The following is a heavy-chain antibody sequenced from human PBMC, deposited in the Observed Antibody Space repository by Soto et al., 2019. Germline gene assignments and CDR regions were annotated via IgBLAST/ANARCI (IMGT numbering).Heavy chain of an antibody. Sequence: GGSLRLSCAASGFAFSSFAMSWVRQAPGRGLEWVSGLSSSAACTYDADSVKGRFTISRDNSKNTLYLQMNSLRAEDTAVYYCAKDRKSGSGWYWDYWGQGTLVTVSS. CDR2: LSSSAACT. CDR1: GFAFSSFA. D-gene: IGHD6-19*01. J-gene: IGHJ4*02. CDR3: AKDRKSGSGWYWDY. V-gene: IGHV3-23*01.